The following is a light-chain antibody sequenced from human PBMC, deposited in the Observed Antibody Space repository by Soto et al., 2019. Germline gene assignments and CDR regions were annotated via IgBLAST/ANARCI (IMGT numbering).Light chain of an antibody. Sequence: DIQMTQSPSSLSASVGDRVTITCQASQDISNYLNWYQQKPGKAPKLLIYDASNLETGVPSRFSGSGSGTDFTFTISSLQPEDIATYYCQQYDNLPPTITLGQRTRLEIK. V-gene: IGKV1-33*01. J-gene: IGKJ5*01. CDR2: DAS. CDR3: QQYDNLPPTIT. CDR1: QDISNY.